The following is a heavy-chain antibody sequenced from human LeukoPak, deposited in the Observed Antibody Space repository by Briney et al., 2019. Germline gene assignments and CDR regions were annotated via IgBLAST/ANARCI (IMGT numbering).Heavy chain of an antibody. J-gene: IGHJ5*02. V-gene: IGHV1-69*04. CDR2: IISILGIA. CDR1: GGTFSSYA. D-gene: IGHD6-19*01. CDR3: ARDAAVVS. Sequence: ASVKVSCKASGGTFSSYAISWVRQAPGQGLEWMGRIISILGIANYAQKFQGRVTITADKSTSTAYMELSSLRSEDTAVYYCARDAAVVSWGQGTLVTVSS.